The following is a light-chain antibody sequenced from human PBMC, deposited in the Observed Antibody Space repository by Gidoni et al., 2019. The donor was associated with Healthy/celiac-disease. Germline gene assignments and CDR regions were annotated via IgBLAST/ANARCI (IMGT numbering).Light chain of an antibody. V-gene: IGKV1-8*01. CDR2: AAS. J-gene: IGKJ1*01. CDR3: QQYYSYPPE. Sequence: FSASTGDRVTITCRASQGISSYLAWYQQKPGKAPELLIHAASTLQSGVPSRFSGSGSGTDFTLTISCLQSEDFATYYCQQYYSYPPEFGQGTKVEIK. CDR1: QGISSY.